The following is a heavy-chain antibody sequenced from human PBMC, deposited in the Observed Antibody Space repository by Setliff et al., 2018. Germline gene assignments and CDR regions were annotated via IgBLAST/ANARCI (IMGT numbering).Heavy chain of an antibody. Sequence: ASVKVSCKASGHTFSNYGVTWVRQAPGQGLEWMGWVTIYNGNTKYAQNLQGRLTLTTDISTSTAYMELGSLTTDDTAVYYCARVESMVRGKNILRHFDYWGQGRQVTV. CDR3: ARVESMVRGKNILRHFDY. V-gene: IGHV1-18*01. J-gene: IGHJ4*02. CDR1: GHTFSNYG. CDR2: VTIYNGNT. D-gene: IGHD3-10*01.